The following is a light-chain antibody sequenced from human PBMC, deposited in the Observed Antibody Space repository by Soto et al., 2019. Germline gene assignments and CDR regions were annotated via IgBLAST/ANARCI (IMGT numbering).Light chain of an antibody. CDR3: QQYGTSPRT. CDR1: QSIFSNY. V-gene: IGKV3-20*01. J-gene: IGKJ1*01. CDR2: GAS. Sequence: EVMLTQSPGTLSLSPGERATLSCRASQSIFSNYLAWYQQKSGQAPRLLIYGASNRATGIPDRFSGGGSGTDVTLTISRLEPEDFAVYYCQQYGTSPRTFGQGTKVEFK.